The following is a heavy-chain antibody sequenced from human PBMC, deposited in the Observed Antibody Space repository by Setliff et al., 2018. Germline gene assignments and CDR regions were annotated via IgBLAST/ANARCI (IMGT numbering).Heavy chain of an antibody. CDR1: GGTFSSYA. CDR2: IIPIFGTA. CDR3: ARALGATITHFDY. Sequence: SVKVSCKASGGTFSSYAISWVRQAPGQGLEWMGRIIPIFGTANYAQKFQGRVTITRDTSASTAYMEMSSLRSEDTAVYYCARALGATITHFDYWGQGTLVTVSS. D-gene: IGHD1-26*01. J-gene: IGHJ4*02. V-gene: IGHV1-69*05.